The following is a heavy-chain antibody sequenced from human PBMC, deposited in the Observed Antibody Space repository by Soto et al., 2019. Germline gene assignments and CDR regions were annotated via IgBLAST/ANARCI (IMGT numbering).Heavy chain of an antibody. D-gene: IGHD1-1*01. Sequence: QVQLVQSGAEVKKPGSSVKVSCTASGGTFSSYAISWVRQAPGQGLEWVGGIIPIFGTEKYAQKFQGRVTITAEETRNTSYMELSSLRSEDTAVYYCARDLTYNPGGYYYYGMDVWGQGTTVNVSS. V-gene: IGHV1-69*01. CDR1: GGTFSSYA. CDR2: IIPIFGTE. CDR3: ARDLTYNPGGYYYYGMDV. J-gene: IGHJ6*02.